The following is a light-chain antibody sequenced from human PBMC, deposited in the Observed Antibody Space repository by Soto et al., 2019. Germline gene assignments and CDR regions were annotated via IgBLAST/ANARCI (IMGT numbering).Light chain of an antibody. Sequence: TVMTQSPATLSVSPWERATLSCRASQSISSNLAWYQQKPGQAPRLLIYGASTRATGIPARFSGSGSGTEFTLTISSLQSEDFTVYYCQQYNDWPRLTFGGGTKVDI. CDR2: GAS. CDR1: QSISSN. J-gene: IGKJ4*01. V-gene: IGKV3D-15*01. CDR3: QQYNDWPRLT.